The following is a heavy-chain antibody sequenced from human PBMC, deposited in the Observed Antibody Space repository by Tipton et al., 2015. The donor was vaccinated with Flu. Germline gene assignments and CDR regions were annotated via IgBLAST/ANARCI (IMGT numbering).Heavy chain of an antibody. V-gene: IGHV4-59*08. CDR1: GDSISTYF. CDR2: IYYSGST. Sequence: GLVKPSETLSLTCTVSGDSISTYFWSWVRQPAGKGLEWVGSIYYSGSTYYNPSLKSRVTISVDTSKNQLSLKLTSVTAADTAVYYCARNGHDYTNNWGQGILVTVSS. J-gene: IGHJ4*02. D-gene: IGHD4-11*01. CDR3: ARNGHDYTNN.